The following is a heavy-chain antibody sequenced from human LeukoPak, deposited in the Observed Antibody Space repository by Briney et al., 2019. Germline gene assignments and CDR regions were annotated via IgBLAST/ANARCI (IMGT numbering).Heavy chain of an antibody. CDR1: GSTFGSYA. V-gene: IGHV3-23*01. CDR2: ISGSGGST. D-gene: IGHD3-22*01. J-gene: IGHJ5*02. Sequence: GGSLRPSCAASGSTFGSYAMSWVRQAPGKGLEWVSAISGSGGSTYYADSVKGRFTISRDNSKNTLYLQMNSLRVEDTAVYYCAKDRDISGRWAVPWGQGTLVTVSS. CDR3: AKDRDISGRWAVP.